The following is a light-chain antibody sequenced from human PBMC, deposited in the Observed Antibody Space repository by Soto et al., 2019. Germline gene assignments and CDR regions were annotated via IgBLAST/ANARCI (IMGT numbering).Light chain of an antibody. V-gene: IGKV3-15*01. CDR2: GAS. Sequence: EIVLTKSPATLSVSPGERATLSCRASQSVSSNLAWYQQKPGQAPRLLIYGASTRATGIPARFSGSGSGTEFALTITSLQSEDFAVYYCQHQGTFGQGTKVAIK. CDR1: QSVSSN. J-gene: IGKJ1*01. CDR3: QHQGT.